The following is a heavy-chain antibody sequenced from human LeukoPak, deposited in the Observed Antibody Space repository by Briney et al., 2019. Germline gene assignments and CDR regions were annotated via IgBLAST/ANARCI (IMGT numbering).Heavy chain of an antibody. Sequence: PSETLSLTCAVYGGSFSGYYWSWIRQPAGKGLEWIGRIYTSGSTNYNPSLKSRVTISVDTSKNQFSLNLSSVAAADTAVYYCARRGGYYDSSGYYWFDPWGQGTLVTVSS. CDR3: ARRGGYYDSSGYYWFDP. J-gene: IGHJ5*02. CDR2: IYTSGST. V-gene: IGHV4-59*10. CDR1: GGSFSGYY. D-gene: IGHD3-22*01.